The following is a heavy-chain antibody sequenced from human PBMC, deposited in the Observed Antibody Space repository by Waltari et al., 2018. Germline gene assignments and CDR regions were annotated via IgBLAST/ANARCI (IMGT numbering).Heavy chain of an antibody. V-gene: IGHV1-3*01. J-gene: IGHJ6*03. CDR2: INAGNGNT. D-gene: IGHD6-6*01. CDR1: GYTFTSYA. CDR3: ARGITGQLVPGYYYYYMDV. Sequence: QVQLVQSGAEVKKPGASVKVSCKASGYTFTSYAMHWVRQAPGQRLEWMGWINAGNGNTKYSQKFQGRVTITADKSTSTAYMELSSLRSEDTAVYYCARGITGQLVPGYYYYYMDVWGKGTTVTVSS.